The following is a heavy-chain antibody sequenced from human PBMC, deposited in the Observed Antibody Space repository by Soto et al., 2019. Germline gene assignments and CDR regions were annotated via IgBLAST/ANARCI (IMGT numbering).Heavy chain of an antibody. CDR3: AHRANIAIFGLIIDNGIWFAP. CDR2: IIWDGDK. Sequence: QINLIESGPTLVKPTQTLTLTCTLSGFSLRTSGAAVGWVRQPPGRALEWLALIIWDGDKRYNASLGNRLTITKDPCMNQVVLTLTNVDPADTATYYCAHRANIAIFGLIIDNGIWFAPCGNVPRVIVSS. J-gene: IGHJ5*02. D-gene: IGHD3-3*01. V-gene: IGHV2-5*02. CDR1: GFSLRTSGAA.